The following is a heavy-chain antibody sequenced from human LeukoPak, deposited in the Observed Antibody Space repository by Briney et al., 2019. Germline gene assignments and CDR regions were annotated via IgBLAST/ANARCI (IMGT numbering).Heavy chain of an antibody. J-gene: IGHJ4*02. D-gene: IGHD5-24*01. CDR2: IIPIFGTA. Sequence: SVKVSSKASRGTSTTYAISWVRQAPGQGLEWMGGIIPIFGTANYAQKFQGRVTITADESTSTAYMELSSLRSEDTAVYYCARGGRRDGYRGRYFDYWGQGTLVTVSS. V-gene: IGHV1-69*13. CDR1: RGTSTTYA. CDR3: ARGGRRDGYRGRYFDY.